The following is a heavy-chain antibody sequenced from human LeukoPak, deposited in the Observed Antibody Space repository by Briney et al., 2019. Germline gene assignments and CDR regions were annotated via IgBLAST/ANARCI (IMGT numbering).Heavy chain of an antibody. CDR3: ARSLPRGYINGWYSPRYEAFDI. V-gene: IGHV4-39*07. Sequence: SETLSLTCTVSGGPIRSSSYYWGWIRQPPGKGLEWIGTIYYSGSTYYNPSLKSRVSISVDTSKNHFSLKLSSVTAADTAVYHCARSLPRGYINGWYSPRYEAFDIWGQGTMVAVSS. CDR1: GGPIRSSSYY. CDR2: IYYSGST. D-gene: IGHD6-19*01. J-gene: IGHJ3*02.